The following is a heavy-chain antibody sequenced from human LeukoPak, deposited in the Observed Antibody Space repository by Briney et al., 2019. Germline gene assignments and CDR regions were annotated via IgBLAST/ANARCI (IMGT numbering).Heavy chain of an antibody. D-gene: IGHD6-19*01. CDR1: GFTFSIYW. CDR3: AREGWQWLGVCCWYFDL. CDR2: IKQDGSEK. Sequence: GGSLRLSCAAPGFTFSIYWMSWVRQAPGKGLEWVANIKQDGSEKYYVDSVKGRFTISRDNAKNSLHLQMNSLRAEDTAVYYCAREGWQWLGVCCWYFDLWGRGTLVTVSS. V-gene: IGHV3-7*01. J-gene: IGHJ2*01.